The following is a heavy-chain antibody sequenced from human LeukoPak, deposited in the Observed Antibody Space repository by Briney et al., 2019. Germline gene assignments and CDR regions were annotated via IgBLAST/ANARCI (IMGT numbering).Heavy chain of an antibody. CDR3: ARGPYYDILTGVLYYYMDV. J-gene: IGHJ6*03. Sequence: PSETLSLTCAVYGGSFSGYYWSWIRQLPGKGLEWIGEINHSGSTNYNPSLKSRVTISVDTSKNQFSLKLSSVTAADTAVYYCARGPYYDILTGVLYYYMDVWGKGTTVTVSS. CDR1: GGSFSGYY. V-gene: IGHV4-34*01. D-gene: IGHD3-9*01. CDR2: INHSGST.